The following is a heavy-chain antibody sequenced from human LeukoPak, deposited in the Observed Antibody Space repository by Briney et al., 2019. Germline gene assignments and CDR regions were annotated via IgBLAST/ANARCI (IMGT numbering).Heavy chain of an antibody. CDR1: GGTFSSYA. CDR3: ATRVVGYGSGSYYVFDY. J-gene: IGHJ4*02. D-gene: IGHD3-10*01. V-gene: IGHV1-69*13. CDR2: IIPIFGTA. Sequence: ASVKVSCKASGGTFSSYAISWVRQAPGQGLEWMGGIIPIFGTANYAQKFQGRVTITADESTSTAYMELSSLRSEDTAVYYCATRVVGYGSGSYYVFDYWGQGTLVTVSS.